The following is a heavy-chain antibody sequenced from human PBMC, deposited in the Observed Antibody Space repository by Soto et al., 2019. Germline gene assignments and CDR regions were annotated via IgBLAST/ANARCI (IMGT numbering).Heavy chain of an antibody. V-gene: IGHV3-23*01. D-gene: IGHD2-2*01. CDR3: AKVRPLRDCTSTSCLGAFDI. CDR1: AFTFISYA. CDR2: ITASADTT. Sequence: GGSLRLSCAASAFTFISYAMSWVRQAPWKGLEWVSAITASADTTYYADSVKGRFTISRDNSKNTLYLRMNSLRAEDTAVYYCAKVRPLRDCTSTSCLGAFDIWGQGTMVTVSS. J-gene: IGHJ3*02.